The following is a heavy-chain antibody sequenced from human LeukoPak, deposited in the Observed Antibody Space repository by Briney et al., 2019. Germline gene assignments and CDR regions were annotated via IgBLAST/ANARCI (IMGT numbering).Heavy chain of an antibody. D-gene: IGHD5-24*01. CDR2: INHSGST. CDR3: ARGKVEMATISDSNFDY. V-gene: IGHV4-34*01. CDR1: GGSFSGYY. J-gene: IGHJ4*02. Sequence: SETLSLTCAVYGGSFSGYYWSWIRQPPGKGLEWIGEINHSGSTNYNPSLKSRVTISVDTSKNQFSLKLSSVTAADMAVYYCARGKVEMATISDSNFDYWGQGTLVTVSS.